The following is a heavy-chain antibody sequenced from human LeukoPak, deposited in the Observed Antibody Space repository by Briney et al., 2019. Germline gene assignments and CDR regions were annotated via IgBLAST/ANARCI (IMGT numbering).Heavy chain of an antibody. D-gene: IGHD3-9*01. CDR1: GYTFTGYY. V-gene: IGHV1-2*02. Sequence: ASVKVSCKASGYTFTGYYIHWVRQAPGQGLEWMGWINPNSGGTNYAQKFQGRVTMTRDTSISTAYMELSRLRSDDTAVYYCARDYETDYDILTGYYHVIDYWGQGTLVTVSS. CDR3: ARDYETDYDILTGYYHVIDY. J-gene: IGHJ4*02. CDR2: INPNSGGT.